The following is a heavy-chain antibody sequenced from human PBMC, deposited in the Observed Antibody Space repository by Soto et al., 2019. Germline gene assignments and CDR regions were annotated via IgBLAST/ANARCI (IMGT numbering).Heavy chain of an antibody. CDR1: GGSISSSSYY. CDR2: IYYSGST. D-gene: IGHD3-9*01. V-gene: IGHV4-39*07. J-gene: IGHJ5*02. CDR3: ARGRRYFDWLLSSWFDP. Sequence: PSETLSLTCTVSGGSISSSSYYWGWIRQPPGKGLEWIGSIYYSGSTYYNPSLKSRVTISVDTSKNQFSLKLSSVTAADTAVYYCARGRRYFDWLLSSWFDPWGQGTLVTVSS.